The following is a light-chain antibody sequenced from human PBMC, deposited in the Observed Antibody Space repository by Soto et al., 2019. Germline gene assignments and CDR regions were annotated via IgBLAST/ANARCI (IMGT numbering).Light chain of an antibody. CDR2: AAS. CDR1: ESIARH. CDR3: QQTYSTLSIT. Sequence: DIQMTQSPSSLSASVGDRVTITCRASESIARHLNWYQQKPGKAPKLLIYAASSLQNGVPSRFRGGGSGTDFTLTISNLQPEDFATYDCQQTYSTLSITCGQGTRLEIK. J-gene: IGKJ5*01. V-gene: IGKV1-39*01.